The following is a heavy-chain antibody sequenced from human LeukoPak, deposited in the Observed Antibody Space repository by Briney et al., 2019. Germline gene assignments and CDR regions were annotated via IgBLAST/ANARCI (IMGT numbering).Heavy chain of an antibody. CDR1: GFTFSSYE. Sequence: GGSLRLSCAASGFTFSSYEMNWVRQAPGKGLEWVSYISSSGSTIYYADSVKGRFTISRDNAKNSLYLQMNSLRAEDTAVYYCARQRRWELLRGKPFDYWGQGTLVTVSS. D-gene: IGHD1-26*01. J-gene: IGHJ4*02. CDR3: ARQRRWELLRGKPFDY. CDR2: ISSSGSTI. V-gene: IGHV3-48*03.